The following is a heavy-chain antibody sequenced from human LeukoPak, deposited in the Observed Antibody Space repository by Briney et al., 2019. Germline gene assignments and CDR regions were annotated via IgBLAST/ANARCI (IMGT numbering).Heavy chain of an antibody. CDR2: IYYSGST. J-gene: IGHJ4*02. CDR3: ARFISVVVPAANRGGFDY. D-gene: IGHD2-2*01. Sequence: SETLSLTCTVSGGSISSYYWSWIRQPPGKGLEWIGYIYYSGSTNYNPSLKSRVTISVDTSKNQFSLKLSSVTAADTAVYYCARFISVVVPAANRGGFDYWGQGTLVTVSS. V-gene: IGHV4-59*12. CDR1: GGSISSYY.